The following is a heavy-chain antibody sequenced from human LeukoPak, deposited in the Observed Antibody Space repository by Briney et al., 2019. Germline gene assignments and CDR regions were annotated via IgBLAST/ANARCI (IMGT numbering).Heavy chain of an antibody. D-gene: IGHD1-26*01. J-gene: IGHJ4*02. CDR1: GYSISSGYY. Sequence: SETLSLTCTVSGYSISSGYYWGWIRQPPGQGLEWIGSIYHSGSTYYNPSLKSRVTISVDTSKNQFSLKLSSVTAADTAVYYCAREPEIVGATDFDYWGQGTLVTVSS. CDR3: AREPEIVGATDFDY. V-gene: IGHV4-38-2*02. CDR2: IYHSGST.